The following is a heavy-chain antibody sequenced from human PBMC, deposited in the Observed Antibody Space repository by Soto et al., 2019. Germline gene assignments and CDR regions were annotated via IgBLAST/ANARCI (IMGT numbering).Heavy chain of an antibody. Sequence: GGSLRLSCAASGFTFSSYDMHWVRQATGKGLEWVSAIGTAGDTYYPGSVKGRFTISRENAKNSLYLQMNSLRAEDTAVYYCARGFYPYSSSWYFDYWGQGTLVTVSS. CDR1: GFTFSSYD. CDR2: IGTAGDT. J-gene: IGHJ4*02. V-gene: IGHV3-13*01. CDR3: ARGFYPYSSSWYFDY. D-gene: IGHD6-13*01.